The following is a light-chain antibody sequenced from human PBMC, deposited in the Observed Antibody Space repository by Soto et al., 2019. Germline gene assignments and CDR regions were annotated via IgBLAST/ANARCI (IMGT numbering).Light chain of an antibody. V-gene: IGKV3-11*01. CDR2: DAS. J-gene: IGKJ1*01. CDR1: QSVSSS. Sequence: EIVLTQSPGTLSLSTGERATLSCRASQSVSSSLAWYQQKPGQAPRLLIYDASNRATGIPIRFSGSGSGTDFTLTISSLDPEDFAVYYCQQRSNWPGTFGQGTKVDIK. CDR3: QQRSNWPGT.